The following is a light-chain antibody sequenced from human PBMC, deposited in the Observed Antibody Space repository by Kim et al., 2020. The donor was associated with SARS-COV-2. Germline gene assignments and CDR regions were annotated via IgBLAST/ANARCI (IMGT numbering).Light chain of an antibody. V-gene: IGKV4-1*01. Sequence: RATINCKSSQSVFYSSNNKNYLAWYQHKPGHPPKVLFYWASTRESGVPDRFSGSGSGTDFTLTISSLQAEDVAVYYCQQFYDTPHTFGQGTKLEI. CDR3: QQFYDTPHT. J-gene: IGKJ2*01. CDR2: WAS. CDR1: QSVFYSSNNKNY.